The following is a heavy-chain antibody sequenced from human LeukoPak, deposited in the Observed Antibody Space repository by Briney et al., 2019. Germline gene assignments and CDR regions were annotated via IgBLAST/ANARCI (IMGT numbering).Heavy chain of an antibody. J-gene: IGHJ4*02. D-gene: IGHD6-25*01. V-gene: IGHV1-18*01. CDR2: MSAYNGNT. CDR1: GYTFTTYG. CDR3: ARVGPSGYGDDY. Sequence: ATVKLSCKASGYTFTTYGISWVRHAPGQGLERMGWMSAYNGNTNYAQKPQGRVTMTTDTSTSRARMELRTPRSDDTAVYFCARVGPSGYGDDYWGQGTLVTVSS.